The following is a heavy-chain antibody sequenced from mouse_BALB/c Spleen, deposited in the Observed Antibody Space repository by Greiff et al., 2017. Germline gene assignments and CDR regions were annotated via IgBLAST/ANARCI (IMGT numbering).Heavy chain of an antibody. CDR3: ARGGDGYYLFAY. V-gene: IGHV5-4*02. Sequence: EVKLMESGGGLVKPGGSLKLSCAASGFTFSDYYMYWVRQTPEKRLEWVATISDGGSYTYYPDSVKGRFTISRDNAKNNLYLQMSSLKSEDTAMYYCARGGDGYYLFAYWGQGTLVTVSA. CDR1: GFTFSDYY. CDR2: ISDGGSYT. J-gene: IGHJ3*01. D-gene: IGHD2-3*01.